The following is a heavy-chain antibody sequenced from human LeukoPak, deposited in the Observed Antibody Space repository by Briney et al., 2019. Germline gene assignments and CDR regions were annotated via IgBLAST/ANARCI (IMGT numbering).Heavy chain of an antibody. CDR3: ARHEYCRGGTCYSGFDY. J-gene: IGHJ4*02. CDR1: GFTFSSNA. CDR2: LGGSGGGR. V-gene: IGHV3-23*01. D-gene: IGHD2-15*01. Sequence: WGSLRLSCAASGFTFSSNAMSWVRQPPGKGLEWVSTLGGSGGGRFYSASVRGRFTISRDDSKNTLYVQMNSLRADDTAVYYCARHEYCRGGTCYSGFDYWGQGTLVTVSS.